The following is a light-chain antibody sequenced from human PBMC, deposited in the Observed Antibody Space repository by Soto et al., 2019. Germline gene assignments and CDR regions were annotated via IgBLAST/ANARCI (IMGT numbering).Light chain of an antibody. CDR2: AAS. CDR3: QQSYNTPRT. V-gene: IGKV1-39*01. Sequence: DIQMTQSPSSLSASLRDRVTITCRASQSIDNYLNWYQQKPGKAPKLLIYAASSLQSGVPSRFSGSGSGTDFTLTISSLQPEDYAPYYCQQSYNTPRTFGQGTKVEVK. CDR1: QSIDNY. J-gene: IGKJ1*01.